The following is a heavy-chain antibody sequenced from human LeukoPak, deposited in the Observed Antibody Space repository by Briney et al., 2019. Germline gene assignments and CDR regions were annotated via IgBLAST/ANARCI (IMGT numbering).Heavy chain of an antibody. CDR2: IYTSGST. CDR3: ARLPKYNWNHPPPNYYMDV. D-gene: IGHD1-14*01. CDR1: GGSISSYY. J-gene: IGHJ6*03. Sequence: SETQSLTCPVSGGSISSYYWSWIRQPPGKGLEWIGSIYTSGSTNYNPTLKSRVTISVDTSKNQFSLKLSSVTAADTAVYYCARLPKYNWNHPPPNYYMDVWGKGTTVTVSS. V-gene: IGHV4-4*09.